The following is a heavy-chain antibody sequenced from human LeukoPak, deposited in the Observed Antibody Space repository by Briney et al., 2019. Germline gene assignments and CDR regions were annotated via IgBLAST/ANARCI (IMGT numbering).Heavy chain of an antibody. CDR2: IYYSGST. V-gene: IGHV4-31*03. J-gene: IGHJ4*02. CDR3: ARESGGVIAAPDY. Sequence: PSETLSLTCTVSGCSISSGGYYWSWIPQHPGKGLEWIGYIYYSGSTYYNPSLKSRVTILVDTSKNQFSLKLSSVTAADTAVYYCARESGGVIAAPDYWGQGTLVTVSS. D-gene: IGHD3-16*02. CDR1: GCSISSGGYY.